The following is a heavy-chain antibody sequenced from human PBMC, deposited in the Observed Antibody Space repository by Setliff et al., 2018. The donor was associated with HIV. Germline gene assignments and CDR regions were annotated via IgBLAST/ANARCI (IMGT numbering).Heavy chain of an antibody. CDR2: ISYVGSNR. CDR1: GITFSSHG. CDR3: VRDPSAEILTGYKSYYYYMDV. D-gene: IGHD3-9*01. V-gene: IGHV3-30*01. Sequence: GGSLRLSCAASGITFSSHGMHWVRQAPGKGLEWVAVISYVGSNRYYADSVKGRFTISRDNSKNTLYLQMNSLRAEDTAVYYCVRDPSAEILTGYKSYYYYMDVWGKGTTVTVSS. J-gene: IGHJ6*03.